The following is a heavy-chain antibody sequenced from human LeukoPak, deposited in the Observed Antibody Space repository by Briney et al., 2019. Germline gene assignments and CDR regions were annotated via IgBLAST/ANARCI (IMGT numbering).Heavy chain of an antibody. D-gene: IGHD5-18*01. CDR3: ARYDVDTAMATVSY. CDR2: IYYSGST. CDR1: GGSISSGDYY. V-gene: IGHV4-30-4*01. J-gene: IGHJ4*02. Sequence: SETLSLTCTVSGGSISSGDYYWSWIRQPPGKGLEWIGYIYYSGSTYYNPSLKSRVTISVDTSKNQFSLKLSSVTAADTAVYYCARYDVDTAMATVSYWGQGTLVTASS.